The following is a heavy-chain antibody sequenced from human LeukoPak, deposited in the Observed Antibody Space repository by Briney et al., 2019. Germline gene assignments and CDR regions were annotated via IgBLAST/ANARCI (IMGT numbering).Heavy chain of an antibody. CDR3: ARDHRGIAALGGYSFDY. CDR1: GGSISTYY. J-gene: IGHJ4*02. CDR2: IYYSGST. V-gene: IGHV4-59*01. Sequence: SETLSLTCTVSGGSISTYYWSWIRQPPGKGLEWIGYIYYSGSTNYNPSLKSRVTISVDTSKNQFSLKLSSVTAADTAVYYCARDHRGIAALGGYSFDYWGQGTLVTVSS. D-gene: IGHD6-13*01.